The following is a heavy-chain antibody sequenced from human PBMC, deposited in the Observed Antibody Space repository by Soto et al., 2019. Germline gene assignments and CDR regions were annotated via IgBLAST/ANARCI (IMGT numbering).Heavy chain of an antibody. Sequence: QVQLVESGGGVVQPGKSLTLSCAASGFTLSSFAMHWVRQPPGKGLEWVAVVSSDGNRQYFSDAVKGRFTISRDNSKNTVSLPMNSLRDDDSALYYCARRHREVPALIGDYFDYWGQGTLVTVSS. V-gene: IGHV3-30*04. CDR2: VSSDGNRQ. D-gene: IGHD2-2*01. CDR1: GFTLSSFA. CDR3: ARRHREVPALIGDYFDY. J-gene: IGHJ4*02.